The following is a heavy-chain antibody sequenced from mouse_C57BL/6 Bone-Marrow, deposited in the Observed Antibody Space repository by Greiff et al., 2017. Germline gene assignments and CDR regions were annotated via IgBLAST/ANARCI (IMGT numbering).Heavy chain of an antibody. Sequence: QVQLKQSGAELARPGASVKLSCKASGYTFTSYGISWVKQRTGQGLEWIGEIYPRSGNTYYNEKFKGKATLTVDKPSSTAYMQLSSLTSEDSAVYYCARWGLDYWGQGTTLTVSS. J-gene: IGHJ2*01. V-gene: IGHV1-81*01. CDR3: ARWGLDY. CDR2: IYPRSGNT. CDR1: GYTFTSYG.